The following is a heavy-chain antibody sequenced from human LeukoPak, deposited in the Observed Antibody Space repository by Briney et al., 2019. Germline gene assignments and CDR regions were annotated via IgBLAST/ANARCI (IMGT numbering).Heavy chain of an antibody. CDR3: ARDGYSSGLFAFDI. J-gene: IGHJ3*02. CDR2: IYYSGST. V-gene: IGHV4-39*02. D-gene: IGHD6-19*01. CDR1: GGSISSSSYY. Sequence: SETLSLTCTVSGGSISSSSYYWGWIRQPPGKGLEWIGSIYYSGSTYYNPSLKSRVTISVDTSKNQFSLKLSSVTAADTAVYYCARDGYSSGLFAFDIWGQGTMVTVSS.